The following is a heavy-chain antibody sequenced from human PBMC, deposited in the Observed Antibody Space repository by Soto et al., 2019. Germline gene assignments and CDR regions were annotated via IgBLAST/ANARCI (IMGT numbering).Heavy chain of an antibody. J-gene: IGHJ3*02. CDR1: GDSVSSNSAA. D-gene: IGHD3-22*01. V-gene: IGHV6-1*01. CDR2: TYYRSKWYN. Sequence: SQTLSLTCAISGDSVSSNSAAWNWIRQSPSRGLEWLGRTYYRSKWYNDYAVSVKSRITINPDTSKNQFSLQLNSVTPEDTAVYYFARDRDSGYVGGDAFDIWGQGTMVTVSS. CDR3: ARDRDSGYVGGDAFDI.